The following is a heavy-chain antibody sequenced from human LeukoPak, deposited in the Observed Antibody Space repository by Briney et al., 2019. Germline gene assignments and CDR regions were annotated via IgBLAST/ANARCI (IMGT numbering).Heavy chain of an antibody. D-gene: IGHD3-10*01. J-gene: IGHJ4*02. CDR2: ISGSGGST. Sequence: HPGGSLRLSCAASGFTFSSYAMSWVRQAPGKGLEWVSAISGSGGSTYYADSVKGRFTISRDNSKNTLYLQMNSLRAEDTAVYYCAKVMTRTMVRGVTPSDYWGQGSLVSVSS. V-gene: IGHV3-23*01. CDR1: GFTFSSYA. CDR3: AKVMTRTMVRGVTPSDY.